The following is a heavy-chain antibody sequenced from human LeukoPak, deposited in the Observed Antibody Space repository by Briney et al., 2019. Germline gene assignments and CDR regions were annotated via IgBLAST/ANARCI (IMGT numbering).Heavy chain of an antibody. CDR3: ARDYYGSEGVGAFDI. V-gene: IGHV3-30-3*01. CDR1: GFSFSDYY. D-gene: IGHD3-10*01. Sequence: GGSLRLSCAASGFSFSDYYMHWVRQAPGKGLEWVAVISYDGSNKYYADSVKGRFTISRDNSKNTLYLQMNSLRAEDTAVYYCARDYYGSEGVGAFDIWGQGTMVTVSS. J-gene: IGHJ3*02. CDR2: ISYDGSNK.